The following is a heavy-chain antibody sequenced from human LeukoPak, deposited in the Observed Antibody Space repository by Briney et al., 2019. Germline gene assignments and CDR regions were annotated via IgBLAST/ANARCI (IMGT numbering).Heavy chain of an antibody. CDR1: GGSFSSYA. Sequence: SVKVSCKASGGSFSSYAISWVRQAPGQGLEWMGGIIPIFGTANYAQKFQGRVTITTDESTSTTYMELSSLRSEDTAVYYCARTPLGYCSGGSCYGALFDYWGQGTLVTVSS. D-gene: IGHD2-15*01. CDR2: IIPIFGTA. CDR3: ARTPLGYCSGGSCYGALFDY. V-gene: IGHV1-69*05. J-gene: IGHJ4*02.